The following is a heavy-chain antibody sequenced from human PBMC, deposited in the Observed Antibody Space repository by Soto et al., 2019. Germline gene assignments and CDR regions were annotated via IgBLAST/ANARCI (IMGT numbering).Heavy chain of an antibody. V-gene: IGHV3-9*01. J-gene: IGHJ5*02. CDR3: AKDYSSDWYSWFDP. Sequence: SLRLSCVVSGFTFDNHAMHWGRQTPGKGLEWVSGITWNSGSVHYADSVKGRFTISRDNAKNSLYLQMNSLRPDDTALYYCAKDYSSDWYSWFDPWGQGTLVTVSS. D-gene: IGHD6-19*01. CDR2: ITWNSGSV. CDR1: GFTFDNHA.